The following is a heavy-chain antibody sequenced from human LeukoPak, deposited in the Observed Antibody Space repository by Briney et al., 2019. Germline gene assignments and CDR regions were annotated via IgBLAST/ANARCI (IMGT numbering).Heavy chain of an antibody. CDR2: INHSGST. J-gene: IGHJ4*02. CDR1: GGSFSGYY. D-gene: IGHD3-22*01. Sequence: SETLSLTCAVYGGSFSGYYWSWIRQPPGKGLEWIGEINHSGSTNYNPSLKSRVTISVDTSKNQFSLKLSSVTAADTAVYYCARRVPVTYYYDSSGYRFWGQGTLVTVSS. CDR3: ARRVPVTYYYDSSGYRF. V-gene: IGHV4-34*01.